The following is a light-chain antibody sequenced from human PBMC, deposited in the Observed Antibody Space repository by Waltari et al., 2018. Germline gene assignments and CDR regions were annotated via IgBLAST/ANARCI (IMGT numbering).Light chain of an antibody. V-gene: IGLV1-51*01. CDR3: GTWDSSLSAAV. J-gene: IGLJ2*01. Sequence: QSVLTQPPSVSAPPGQNVTISCSGSSATIGDNYVSWYQQPPGTAPKLLSYDTHKRPLGIPARFSGSKSGTSATLGITGLQTGDEADYYCGTWDSSLSAAVFGGGTKLTVL. CDR1: SATIGDNY. CDR2: DTH.